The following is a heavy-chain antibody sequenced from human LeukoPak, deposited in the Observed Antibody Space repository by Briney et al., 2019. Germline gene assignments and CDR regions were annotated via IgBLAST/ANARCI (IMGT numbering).Heavy chain of an antibody. CDR2: ISGTNSYI. CDR1: GFTFTNYN. D-gene: IGHD4/OR15-4a*01. V-gene: IGHV3-21*01. J-gene: IGHJ5*02. Sequence: PGGSLRLSCAASGFTFTNYNMDWVRQAPAKGLEWVSSISGTNSYIYYADSVKGRFTISRDNAKNSLYLQMNSLRAEDTAVYYCARIPNSANFPNWFDPWGQGTLVTVSS. CDR3: ARIPNSANFPNWFDP.